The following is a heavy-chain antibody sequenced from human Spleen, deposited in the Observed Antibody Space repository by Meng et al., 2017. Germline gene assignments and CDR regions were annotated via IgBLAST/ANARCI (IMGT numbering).Heavy chain of an antibody. CDR3: ARDLPDTVMVRWSDYYYYGMDV. V-gene: IGHV1-2*06. CDR1: GYTFTGYH. CDR2: INPNSGGT. J-gene: IGHJ6*02. Sequence: ASVKVSCKASGYTFTGYHMHWVRQAPGQGLEWMGRINPNSGGTNYAQKFQGRVTMTRDKSISSAYMELSRLTSDDTAVYYCARDLPDTVMVRWSDYYYYGMDVWGQGTMVTVSS. D-gene: IGHD5-18*01.